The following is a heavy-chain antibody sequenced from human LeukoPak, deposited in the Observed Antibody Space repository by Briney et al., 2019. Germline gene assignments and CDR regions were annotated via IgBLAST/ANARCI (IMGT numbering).Heavy chain of an antibody. J-gene: IGHJ3*02. D-gene: IGHD3-9*01. CDR2: IYYSGST. V-gene: IGHV4-59*12. CDR3: ATERTYYDILTGRRLMGAFDI. Sequence: SETLSLTCTVSGGSISSYYWSWIRQPPGKGLEWIGYIYYSGSTNYNPSLKSRVTMSVDTSKNQFSLKLSSVTAADTAVYYCATERTYYDILTGRRLMGAFDIWGQGTMVTVSS. CDR1: GGSISSYY.